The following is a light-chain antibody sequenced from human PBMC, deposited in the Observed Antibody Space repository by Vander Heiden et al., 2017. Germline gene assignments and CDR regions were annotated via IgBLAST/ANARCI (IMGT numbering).Light chain of an antibody. V-gene: IGKV2-28*01. CDR1: QSLLHSNGYNY. Sequence: DIVMTQSPLSLPVTPGEPASISCRSSQSLLHSNGYNYLDWYLQKPGQSPQLLIYLGSNRASGVPDRFSGSGSGTDFTLKISRVKAEDVGVYYCMQALQTPLTFGQGTKVEIK. CDR3: MQALQTPLT. J-gene: IGKJ1*01. CDR2: LGS.